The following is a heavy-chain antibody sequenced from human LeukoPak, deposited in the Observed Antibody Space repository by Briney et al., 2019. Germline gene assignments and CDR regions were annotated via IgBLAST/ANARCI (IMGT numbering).Heavy chain of an antibody. CDR1: GFTFSSYA. Sequence: GGSLRLSCAASGFTFSSYAMHWVRQAPGKGLEYVSAISSNGGSTYYANSVKGRFTISRDNSKNSLYLQMNSLRAEDTAVYYCARDIGRGSSWYLGAFDIWGQGTMVTVSS. D-gene: IGHD6-13*01. V-gene: IGHV3-64*01. CDR3: ARDIGRGSSWYLGAFDI. J-gene: IGHJ3*02. CDR2: ISSNGGST.